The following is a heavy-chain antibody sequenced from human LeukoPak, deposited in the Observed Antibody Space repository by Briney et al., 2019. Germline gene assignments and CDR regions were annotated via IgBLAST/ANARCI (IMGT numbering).Heavy chain of an antibody. D-gene: IGHD3-22*01. CDR3: ARGPMPHYYDSSGYNYRGVGYFDY. J-gene: IGHJ4*02. V-gene: IGHV4-38-2*01. CDR2: IYHRGST. Sequence: SETLSLTCAVSGYSISSGYYWGWIRQPPGKGLEWIGSIYHRGSTYYNPSLKSRVTISVDTSKNQFSLKLSSVTAADTAVYYCARGPMPHYYDSSGYNYRGVGYFDYWGQGTLVTVSS. CDR1: GYSISSGYY.